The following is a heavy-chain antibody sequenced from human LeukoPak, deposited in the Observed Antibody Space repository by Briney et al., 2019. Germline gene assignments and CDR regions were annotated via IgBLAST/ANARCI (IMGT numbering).Heavy chain of an antibody. V-gene: IGHV3-21*01. CDR3: ARAIAVAGPYYFDY. CDR1: GFTFSTYS. J-gene: IGHJ4*02. CDR2: IDTSAKYI. D-gene: IGHD6-19*01. Sequence: GGSLRLSCAASGFTFSTYSMNWVRQAPGKGLEWVSFIDTSAKYIYYGESMKGRFTISRDNAKNSLSLQMNSLRAEDTAVYYCARAIAVAGPYYFDYWGQGTLVTVSS.